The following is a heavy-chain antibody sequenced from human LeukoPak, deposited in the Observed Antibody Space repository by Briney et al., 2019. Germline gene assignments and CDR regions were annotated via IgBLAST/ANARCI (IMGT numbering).Heavy chain of an antibody. CDR3: ARLWGTYCSSTSCSPSSWFDP. J-gene: IGHJ5*02. CDR2: IYYSGST. Sequence: SQTLSLTCTVSGGSISSYYWSWIRQPPGKGLEWIGYIYYSGSTNYNPSLKSRVTISADTSKNQFSLKLSSVTAADTAVYYCARLWGTYCSSTSCSPSSWFDPWGQGTLVTVSS. D-gene: IGHD2-2*01. CDR1: GGSISSYY. V-gene: IGHV4-59*08.